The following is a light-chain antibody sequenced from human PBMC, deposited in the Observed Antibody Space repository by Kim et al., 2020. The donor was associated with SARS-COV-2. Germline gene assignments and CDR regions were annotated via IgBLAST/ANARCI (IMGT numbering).Light chain of an antibody. J-gene: IGKJ4*01. CDR1: QDISTW. CDR2: SAS. Sequence: DIQMTQSPSSVSASVGDRVTITCRASQDISTWLAWYQQIPGKVPNLLIYSASSLHSGVPSRFSGSGSGTDFTLTISSLQPGDCATYYCQQASNFPLTFGGGTKLEIK. CDR3: QQASNFPLT. V-gene: IGKV1-12*01.